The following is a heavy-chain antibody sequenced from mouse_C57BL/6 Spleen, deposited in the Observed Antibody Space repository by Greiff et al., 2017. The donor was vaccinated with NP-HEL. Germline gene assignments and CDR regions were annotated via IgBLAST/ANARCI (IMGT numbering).Heavy chain of an antibody. V-gene: IGHV2-6-1*01. CDR1: GFSLTSYG. D-gene: IGHD2-1*01. CDR2: IWSDGST. CDR3: ARHRTPYGNYGGGAMDY. J-gene: IGHJ4*01. Sequence: QVQLKESGPGLVAPSQSLSITCTVSGFSLTSYGVHWVRQPPGKGLEWLVVIWSDGSTTYNSALKSRLSISKDNSKSQVFLKMNSLQTDDTAMYYCARHRTPYGNYGGGAMDYWGQGTSVTVSS.